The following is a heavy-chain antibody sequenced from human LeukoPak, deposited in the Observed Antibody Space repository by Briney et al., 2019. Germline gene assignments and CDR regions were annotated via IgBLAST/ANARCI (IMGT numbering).Heavy chain of an antibody. CDR3: AREGLAGLGYYYGMDV. V-gene: IGHV1-69*04. Sequence: SVKVSCKASGGTFSSYAISWVRQAPGQGLEWMGRIIPIRGIANYAQKFQGRVTITADKSTSTAYMELSSLRSEDTAVYYCAREGLAGLGYYYGMDVWGQGTTVTVSS. CDR1: GGTFSSYA. D-gene: IGHD3-16*01. J-gene: IGHJ6*02. CDR2: IIPIRGIA.